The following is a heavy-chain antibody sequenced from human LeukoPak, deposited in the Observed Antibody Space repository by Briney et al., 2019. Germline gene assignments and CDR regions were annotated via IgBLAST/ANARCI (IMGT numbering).Heavy chain of an antibody. CDR2: IYYSGST. V-gene: IGHV4-59*01. CDR1: GVSINSSY. D-gene: IGHD3-9*01. J-gene: IGHJ6*02. Sequence: PSETLSLTCTVSGVSINSSYWNWIRQPPGKGLEWIGYIYYSGSTTYNPSLKSRVTISVDTSKNQFSLKMRSVTAADTAVYYCARKYYDILTGYTAMDVWGQGTTVTVSS. CDR3: ARKYYDILTGYTAMDV.